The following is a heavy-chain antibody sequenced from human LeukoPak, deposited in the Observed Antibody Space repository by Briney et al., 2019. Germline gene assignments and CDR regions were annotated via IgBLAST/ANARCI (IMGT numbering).Heavy chain of an antibody. V-gene: IGHV4-34*01. D-gene: IGHD2-15*01. Sequence: PSETLSLTCAVYGRSLSGYYWSWIRQPPGKGLEWIREINHSGSTNYNPPLKSRVTISVVTSKNQFSLKLSSVTAADTAVYYCARGPRYCSGGSCYFNYWGQGTLVTVSS. CDR1: GRSLSGYY. J-gene: IGHJ4*02. CDR3: ARGPRYCSGGSCYFNY. CDR2: INHSGST.